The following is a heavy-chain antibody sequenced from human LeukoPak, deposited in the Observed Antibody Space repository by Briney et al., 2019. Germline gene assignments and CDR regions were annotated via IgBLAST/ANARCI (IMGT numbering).Heavy chain of an antibody. Sequence: ASVKVSCEASGYTFTGYYMHWVRQAPGQGLEWMGWINPNSGGTNYAQKFQGRVTMTRDTSISTAYMELSRLRSDDTAVYYCARTMAAAGTFDYWGQGTLVTVSS. CDR3: ARTMAAAGTFDY. CDR2: INPNSGGT. V-gene: IGHV1-2*02. D-gene: IGHD6-13*01. CDR1: GYTFTGYY. J-gene: IGHJ4*02.